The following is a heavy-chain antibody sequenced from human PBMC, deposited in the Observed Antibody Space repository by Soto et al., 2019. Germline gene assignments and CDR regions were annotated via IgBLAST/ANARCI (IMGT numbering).Heavy chain of an antibody. J-gene: IGHJ3*01. CDR3: ARDLGHEEITIFGVVIDALDL. CDR2: ISRSGSFE. V-gene: IGHV3-21*01. Sequence: PGGSLRLSCAASGFTFSNSAMHWVRQAPGKGLEWVSFISRSGSFEYYADSVEDRFTISRDNAKNSLYLQMNSLRAEDTAVYYCARDLGHEEITIFGVVIDALDLWGQGTMVTFSS. D-gene: IGHD3-3*01. CDR1: GFTFSNSA.